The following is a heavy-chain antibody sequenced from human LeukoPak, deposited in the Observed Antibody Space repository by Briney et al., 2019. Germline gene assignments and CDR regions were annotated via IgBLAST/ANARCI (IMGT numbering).Heavy chain of an antibody. CDR2: ISSDGRNI. V-gene: IGHV3-30*04. CDR1: GFTFSSYA. Sequence: GGSLRLSCAASGFTFSSYAMHWVRQAPGKGLEWVAVISSDGRNIYYADSVKGRFTISRDNSKNTLFLQMNSLRVEDTAVYNCARVGANWGVVGDYWGQGTLVTVSS. J-gene: IGHJ4*02. D-gene: IGHD7-27*01. CDR3: ARVGANWGVVGDY.